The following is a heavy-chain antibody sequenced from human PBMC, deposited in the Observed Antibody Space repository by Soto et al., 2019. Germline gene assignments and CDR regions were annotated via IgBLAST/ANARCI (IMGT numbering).Heavy chain of an antibody. V-gene: IGHV4-34*01. CDR1: GGSFSGYY. CDR3: ASDYSYYYGMDV. CDR2: INHSGST. D-gene: IGHD3-10*01. Sequence: PSETLSLTCAVYGGSFSGYYWSWIRQPPGKGLEWIGEINHSGSTNYNPSLKSRVTISVDTSKNQFSLKLSSVTAADTAVYYCASDYSYYYGMDVWGQGTTVTVSS. J-gene: IGHJ6*02.